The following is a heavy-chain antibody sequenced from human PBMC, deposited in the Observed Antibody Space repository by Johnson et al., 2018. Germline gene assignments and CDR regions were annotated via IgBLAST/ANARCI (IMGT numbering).Heavy chain of an antibody. V-gene: IGHV3-30*03. D-gene: IGHD2-8*02. Sequence: VQLVESGGGVVQPGRSLRLSCAASGFSFSSYGMYWVRQAPGKGLEWVAVISYDGSNKYYAAYVKGRFSISRDNATNSLYLKMNSRRVEDTAVYYCARLRPGGSDACNIWGQGTMVHVSS. CDR3: ARLRPGGSDACNI. CDR2: ISYDGSNK. CDR1: GFSFSSYG. J-gene: IGHJ3*02.